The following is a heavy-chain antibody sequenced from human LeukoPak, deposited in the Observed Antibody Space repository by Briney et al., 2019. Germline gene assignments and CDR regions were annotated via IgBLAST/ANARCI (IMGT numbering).Heavy chain of an antibody. CDR3: ARAPPTYYYDSSDLLFDY. CDR1: GYTFTSYY. J-gene: IGHJ4*02. V-gene: IGHV1-69*13. D-gene: IGHD3-22*01. Sequence: SVKVSCKAFGYTFTSYYIQWVRQAPGQGLEWMGGIIPIFGTANYAQKFQGRVTITADESTSTAYMELSSLRSEDTTVYYCARAPPTYYYDSSDLLFDYWGQGTLVTVSS. CDR2: IIPIFGTA.